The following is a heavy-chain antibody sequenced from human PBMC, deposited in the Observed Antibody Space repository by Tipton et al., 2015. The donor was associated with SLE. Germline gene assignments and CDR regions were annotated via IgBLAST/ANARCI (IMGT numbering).Heavy chain of an antibody. D-gene: IGHD4-17*01. Sequence: GLVKPSETLSLACTVSGGSITSHYWTWIRQSPGKEFEWLAYVSYTGGPNYNPSLESRVTISLDKSKNQFSLEVTSVTAADTALYYCARERHGDYDAFDIWGQGTMVTVSS. J-gene: IGHJ3*02. CDR2: VSYTGGP. V-gene: IGHV4-59*11. CDR3: ARERHGDYDAFDI. CDR1: GGSITSHY.